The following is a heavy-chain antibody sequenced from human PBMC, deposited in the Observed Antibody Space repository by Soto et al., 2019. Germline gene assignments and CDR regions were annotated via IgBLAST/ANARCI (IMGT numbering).Heavy chain of an antibody. D-gene: IGHD4-17*01. J-gene: IGHJ3*02. CDR1: GDSVSSNSAA. CDR3: ARVANYGGTAFDI. V-gene: IGHV6-1*01. CDR2: TNYRSKWHN. Sequence: TLSLTCAISGDSVSSNSAAWNWIRQSPSRGLEWLGRTNYRSKWHNDYAESVKSRITINSDTSKNQFSLQLNSVTPEDTALYYCARVANYGGTAFDIWGQGTMVTVSS.